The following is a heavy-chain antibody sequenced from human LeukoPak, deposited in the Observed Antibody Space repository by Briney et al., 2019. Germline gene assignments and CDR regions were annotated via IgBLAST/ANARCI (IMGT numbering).Heavy chain of an antibody. Sequence: SDTLSLTCTVSGGSISSHYWSWIRQPPGKGLEWIGYIYYSGSTNYNPSLKSRVTISVDTSKNQFSLKLSSVTAADTAVYYCARTYYDYVWGSYRYYYYYYIDVWGKGTTVTVSS. CDR2: IYYSGST. CDR1: GGSISSHY. V-gene: IGHV4-59*07. D-gene: IGHD3-16*02. J-gene: IGHJ6*03. CDR3: ARTYYDYVWGSYRYYYYYYIDV.